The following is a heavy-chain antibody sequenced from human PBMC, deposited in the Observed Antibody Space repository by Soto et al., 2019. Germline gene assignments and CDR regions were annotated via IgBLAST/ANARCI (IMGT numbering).Heavy chain of an antibody. Sequence: PSETLSLTCAVYGGSFSGYYWSWIRQPPGKGLEWIGEINHSGSTNYNPSLKSRVTISVDTSKNQSSLKLSSVTAADTAVYYCARVGTGYCSSTRCYITPKQNWFDHWGQGTLVTVSS. J-gene: IGHJ5*02. V-gene: IGHV4-34*01. D-gene: IGHD2-2*02. CDR2: INHSGST. CDR3: ARVGTGYCSSTRCYITPKQNWFDH. CDR1: GGSFSGYY.